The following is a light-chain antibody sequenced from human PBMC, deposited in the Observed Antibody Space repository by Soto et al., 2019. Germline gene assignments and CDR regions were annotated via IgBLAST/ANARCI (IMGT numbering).Light chain of an antibody. V-gene: IGLV1-44*01. CDR3: AAWDDSLNGLV. CDR2: SNN. Sequence: QSVLTQPPSASGTPGQRVTISCSGSSSNIGSNTVNWYQQLPGTAPKLLIYSNNQRPSGVPDRFSGSKSGTSASLAISGLQTEDEDDYDCAAWDDSLNGLVFGGGTKLTVL. CDR1: SSNIGSNT. J-gene: IGLJ2*01.